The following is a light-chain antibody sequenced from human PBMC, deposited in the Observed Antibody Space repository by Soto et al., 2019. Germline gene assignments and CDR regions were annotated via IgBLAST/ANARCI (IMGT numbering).Light chain of an antibody. Sequence: EILLTQSPGTLSLSPGERATLSCRASQSVSSSYLAWYQQKPGQAPRLLIYGASSRATGIPDRFSGSGSGTDFTLTISRLEPQDFAEYYCQQYGSSLITFGQGTRLEIK. J-gene: IGKJ5*01. V-gene: IGKV3-20*01. CDR2: GAS. CDR3: QQYGSSLIT. CDR1: QSVSSSY.